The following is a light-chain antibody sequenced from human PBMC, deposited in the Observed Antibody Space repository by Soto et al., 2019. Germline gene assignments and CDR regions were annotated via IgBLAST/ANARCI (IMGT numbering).Light chain of an antibody. V-gene: IGLV2-14*01. CDR2: DVY. J-gene: IGLJ2*01. CDR1: SSDVGDYDF. Sequence: QSVLTQPASVSGSPGQSITISCTGTSSDVGDYDFVSWYQQYPGKAPKLIIYDVYNRPSGVSLRFSGSKSGNTASLTIFGLQAEDEADYYCCSHPFTNTHVVFGAGTKLTV. CDR3: CSHPFTNTHVV.